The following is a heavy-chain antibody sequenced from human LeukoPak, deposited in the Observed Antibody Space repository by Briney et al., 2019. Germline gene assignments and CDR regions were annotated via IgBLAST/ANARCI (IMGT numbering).Heavy chain of an antibody. CDR2: IKSKTDGWTT. V-gene: IGHV3-15*01. D-gene: IGHD2-2*01. Sequence: GGSLRLSCAASGFTFSNAWMSWVRQAPGKGLEWVGRIKSKTDGWTTDYAAPVKGRFTISRDDSKNTLYLQMNSLKTEDTAVYYCTTPVPAASFDYWGQGTLVTVSS. CDR3: TTPVPAASFDY. CDR1: GFTFSNAW. J-gene: IGHJ4*02.